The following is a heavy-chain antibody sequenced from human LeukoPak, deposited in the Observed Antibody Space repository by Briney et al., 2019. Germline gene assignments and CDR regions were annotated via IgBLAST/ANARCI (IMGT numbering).Heavy chain of an antibody. D-gene: IGHD3-10*01. CDR2: IYSGGST. V-gene: IGHV3-66*02. J-gene: IGHJ5*02. CDR1: GFTVSSNY. Sequence: GGSLRLSCAASGFTVSSNYMSWVRQAPGKGLEWVSVIYSGGSTYYADSVKGRFTISRDNSKNTLYLQMNSLRAEDTAVYYCASFYGSVLGFDPWGQGTLVTVSS. CDR3: ASFYGSVLGFDP.